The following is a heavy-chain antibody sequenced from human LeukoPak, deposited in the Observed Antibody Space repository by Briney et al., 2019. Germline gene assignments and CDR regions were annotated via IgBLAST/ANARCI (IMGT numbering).Heavy chain of an antibody. CDR2: IYYSGST. Sequence: SETLSLTCTVSGGSISSYYWSWIRQPPGKGLEWIGYIYYSGSTNYNPSLKSRVTISVDTSKNQFSLKLSSVTAAGTAVYYCARQPWNMGAYYFDYWGQGTLVTVSS. D-gene: IGHD1-26*01. V-gene: IGHV4-59*08. CDR1: GGSISSYY. CDR3: ARQPWNMGAYYFDY. J-gene: IGHJ4*02.